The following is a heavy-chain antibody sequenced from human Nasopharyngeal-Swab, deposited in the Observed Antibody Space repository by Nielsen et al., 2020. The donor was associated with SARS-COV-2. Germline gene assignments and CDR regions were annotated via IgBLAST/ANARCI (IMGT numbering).Heavy chain of an antibody. V-gene: IGHV1-46*01. D-gene: IGHD2-21*02. CDR2: INPSGGST. CDR1: GYTFTSYD. Sequence: ASVKVSCKASGYTFTSYDINWVRQATGQGLEWMGIINPSGGSTSYAQKFQGRVTMTRDTSTSTVYMELSSLRSEDTAVYYCARGGQRHIVVVTANNWFDPWGQGTLVTVSS. CDR3: ARGGQRHIVVVTANNWFDP. J-gene: IGHJ5*02.